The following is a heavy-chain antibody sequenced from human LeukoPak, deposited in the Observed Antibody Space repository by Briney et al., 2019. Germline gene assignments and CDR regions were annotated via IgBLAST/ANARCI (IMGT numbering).Heavy chain of an antibody. CDR2: IWADGNNK. D-gene: IGHD2-21*02. J-gene: IGHJ4*02. CDR3: ARDAGVTACDY. Sequence: PGGSLRLSCAASGYTFSSYAMHWVRQAPGTGLEWLAVIWADGNNKYYGDSVKGRFTISRDNSKNTLYLQMNSLRAEDTAVYYCARDAGVTACDYWGQGTLVTVSS. V-gene: IGHV3-33*01. CDR1: GYTFSSYA.